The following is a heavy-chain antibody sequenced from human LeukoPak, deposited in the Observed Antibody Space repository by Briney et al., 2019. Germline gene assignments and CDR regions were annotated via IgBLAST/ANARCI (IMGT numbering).Heavy chain of an antibody. CDR3: ARGDYYDSSVIDDAFDI. CDR2: IYYSGST. J-gene: IGHJ3*02. V-gene: IGHV4-31*03. Sequence: SQTLSLTCTVSGGPISSGGYYWSWLRQHPGKGLEWIGYIYYSGSTYYNPSLKSRVTISVDTSKNQFSLKLSSVTAADTAVYYCARGDYYDSSVIDDAFDIWGQGTMVTVSS. CDR1: GGPISSGGYY. D-gene: IGHD3-22*01.